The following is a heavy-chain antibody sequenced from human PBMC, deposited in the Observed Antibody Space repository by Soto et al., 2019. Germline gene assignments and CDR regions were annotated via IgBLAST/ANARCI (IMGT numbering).Heavy chain of an antibody. D-gene: IGHD3-9*01. J-gene: IGHJ6*03. V-gene: IGHV3-21*01. CDR2: ISSSSSYI. CDR1: GFTFSSYS. CDR3: ATNGGGESYDTLTGYYPYYYYYYMDV. Sequence: VGSLRLSCAASGFTFSSYSMNWVRQAPGKGLEWVSSISSSSSYIYYADSVKGRFTISRDNAKNSLYLQMNSLRAEDTAVYYCATNGGGESYDTLTGYYPYYYYYYMDVWGKGTTVTSP.